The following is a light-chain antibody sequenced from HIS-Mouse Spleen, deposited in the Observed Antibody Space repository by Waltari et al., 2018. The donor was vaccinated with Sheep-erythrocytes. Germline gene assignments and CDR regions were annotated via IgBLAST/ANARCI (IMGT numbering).Light chain of an antibody. CDR3: AAWDDSLNGPV. V-gene: IGLV1-44*01. J-gene: IGLJ3*02. CDR2: SNN. Sequence: QSVLTQPPSASGTPGQRVTISCSGSSSNIGSNTVNWYQQLPGTAPKLLIYSNNPRPSGVPDRFSGSKSGTSASLALSGLQSEDEADYYCAAWDDSLNGPVFGGGTKLTVL. CDR1: SSNIGSNT.